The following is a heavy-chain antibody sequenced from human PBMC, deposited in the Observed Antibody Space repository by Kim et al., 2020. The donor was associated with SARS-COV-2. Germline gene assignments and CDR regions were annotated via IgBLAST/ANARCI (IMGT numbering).Heavy chain of an antibody. J-gene: IGHJ6*02. V-gene: IGHV4-34*01. D-gene: IGHD3-10*01. CDR3: AGGQDVYSGCYGGMDV. CDR2: INHSGST. CDR1: GGSFNDYY. Sequence: SETLSLTCAVYGGSFNDYYWSWIRQPPGKGLEWIGEINHSGSTNYNPSLRSRVIISVDTSKNQFSLKLSSVTAADTAVYYCAGGQDVYSGCYGGMDVCGQGTTVTVSS.